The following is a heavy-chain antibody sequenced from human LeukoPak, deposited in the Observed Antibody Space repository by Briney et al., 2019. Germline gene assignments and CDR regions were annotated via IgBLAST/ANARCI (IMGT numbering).Heavy chain of an antibody. Sequence: PGGSPLLSCAASGFTSSSYGMHWGRPAPGKGQERVAVISYEGSNKYQADSGKGRFTISRDKTKNTLKLKRNSLRAVDTAVYCCSSTTYGDYAPSDYSGQGTLVTVSS. CDR3: SSTTYGDYAPSDY. V-gene: IGHV3-30*03. D-gene: IGHD4-17*01. CDR2: ISYEGSNK. CDR1: GFTSSSYG. J-gene: IGHJ4*02.